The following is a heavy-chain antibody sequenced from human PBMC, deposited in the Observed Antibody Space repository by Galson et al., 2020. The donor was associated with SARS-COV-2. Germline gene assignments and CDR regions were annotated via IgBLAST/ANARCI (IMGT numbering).Heavy chain of an antibody. Sequence: GGSLRLSCAASGFTFSSYAMSWVHQAPGKGLEWVSAISGSGGSTYYADSVKGRFTISRDNSKNTLYLQMNSLRAEDTAVYYCAKDYDGSGSYSDALDIWGQGTMVTVSS. D-gene: IGHD3-10*01. J-gene: IGHJ3*02. V-gene: IGHV3-23*01. CDR3: AKDYDGSGSYSDALDI. CDR2: ISGSGGST. CDR1: GFTFSSYA.